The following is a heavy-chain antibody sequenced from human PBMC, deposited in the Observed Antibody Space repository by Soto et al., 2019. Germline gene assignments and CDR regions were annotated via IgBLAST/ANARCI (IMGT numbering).Heavy chain of an antibody. CDR2: ISGSGGST. CDR1: GFTYRSHA. CDR3: AKDLEYSSSSCFDY. D-gene: IGHD6-6*01. J-gene: IGHJ4*02. Sequence: PGGSLRLSCAAPGFTYRSHAMSWVRQAPGKGLEWVSAISGSGGSTYYADSVKGRFTISRDNSKNTLYLLMNSLRVEDTAVYYCAKDLEYSSSSCFDYWGQGTLVTVSS. V-gene: IGHV3-23*01.